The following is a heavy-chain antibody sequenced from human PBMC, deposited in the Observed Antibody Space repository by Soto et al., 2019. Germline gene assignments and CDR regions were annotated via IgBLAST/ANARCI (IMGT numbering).Heavy chain of an antibody. V-gene: IGHV2-5*02. D-gene: IGHD6-19*01. CDR2: IYWDDDK. CDR3: AHRTSIAVAGGAFDI. J-gene: IGHJ3*02. CDR1: GFSLSTSGVG. Sequence: QITLKESGPTLVKPTQTLTLTCTFSGFSLSTSGVGVGWIRQPPGKALEWLALIYWDDDKRYSPSLKSRLTITKDTSKNPVVLTMTNMDPVDTATYYCAHRTSIAVAGGAFDIWGQGTMVTVSS.